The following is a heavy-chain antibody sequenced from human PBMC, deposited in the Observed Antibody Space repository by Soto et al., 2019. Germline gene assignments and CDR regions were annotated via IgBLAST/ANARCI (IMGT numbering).Heavy chain of an antibody. CDR2: IYHSGST. J-gene: IGHJ4*02. D-gene: IGHD1-26*01. Sequence: SETLSLTCAVSGGSISSGGYSWSWIRQPPGKGLEWIGYIYHSGSTYYNPSLKSRVTISVDTSKNQFSLKLSSVTAADTAVYYCARHSEPYSGSYYCDYWGQGTLVTVSS. CDR3: ARHSEPYSGSYYCDY. V-gene: IGHV4-30-2*05. CDR1: GGSISSGGYS.